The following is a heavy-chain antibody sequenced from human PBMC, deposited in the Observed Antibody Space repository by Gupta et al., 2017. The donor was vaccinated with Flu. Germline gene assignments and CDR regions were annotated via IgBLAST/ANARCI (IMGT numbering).Heavy chain of an antibody. Sequence: EVQLLESGGGSVQPGGSLRLSCAASGFTFSSYAMSWVRQAPGKGLEWVSGISDSGSPTYYADSVKGRFTISRDSSKNTLYLQMNSLRAEDTAVYYCAKGRSTTCYSGIDYWGQGTLVTVSS. V-gene: IGHV3-23*01. J-gene: IGHJ4*02. D-gene: IGHD2-2*02. CDR1: GFTFSSYA. CDR2: ISDSGSPT. CDR3: AKGRSTTCYSGIDY.